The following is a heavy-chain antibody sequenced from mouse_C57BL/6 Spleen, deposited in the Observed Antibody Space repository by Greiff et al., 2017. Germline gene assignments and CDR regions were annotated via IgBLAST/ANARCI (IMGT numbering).Heavy chain of an antibody. V-gene: IGHV1-72*01. J-gene: IGHJ2*01. CDR3: ARKGWDEYFDY. D-gene: IGHD4-1*01. Sequence: QVQLQQPGAELVKPGASVKLSCTASGYTFTSYWMHWVKQRPGRGLEWIGRIDPNSGGTKYNEKFKSKATLTVDKPSSTAYMQLSSLTSEDSAVYYCARKGWDEYFDYWGQGTTLTVSS. CDR1: GYTFTSYW. CDR2: IDPNSGGT.